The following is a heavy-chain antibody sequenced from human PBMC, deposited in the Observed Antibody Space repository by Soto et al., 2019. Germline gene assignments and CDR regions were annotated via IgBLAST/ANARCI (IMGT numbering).Heavy chain of an antibody. Sequence: QLQLQEFGSGLVKPSQTLSLTCAVSGGSISSGGYSWSWIRQPPGKGLEWIGYISHSGSTYYNPSLNSRVTISVDRSKNQFSLKLSSVTAADTAMYYCASGSHVPHYWGQGTLVTVSS. D-gene: IGHD6-6*01. CDR2: ISHSGST. CDR3: ASGSHVPHY. J-gene: IGHJ4*02. V-gene: IGHV4-30-2*01. CDR1: GGSISSGGYS.